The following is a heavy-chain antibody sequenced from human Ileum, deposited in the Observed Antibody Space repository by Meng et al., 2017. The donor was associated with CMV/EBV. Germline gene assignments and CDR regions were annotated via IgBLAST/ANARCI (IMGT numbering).Heavy chain of an antibody. CDR1: GGSVSSGSSY. CDR2: VYYSGTT. Sequence: SETLSLTCSVSGGSVSSGSSYWSWIRQPPGKGLEWIGYVYYSGTTNYSPSLKSRVTISVDTSKNQFSLKLSSVTAADTAVYYCARATGYCSGIGCYTFTYYYGMDVWGQGTTVTVSS. D-gene: IGHD2-2*02. J-gene: IGHJ6*02. V-gene: IGHV4-61*01. CDR3: ARATGYCSGIGCYTFTYYYGMDV.